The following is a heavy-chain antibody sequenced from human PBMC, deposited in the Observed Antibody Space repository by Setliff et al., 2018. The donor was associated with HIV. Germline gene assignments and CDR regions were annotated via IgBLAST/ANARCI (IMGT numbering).Heavy chain of an antibody. V-gene: IGHV1-69*06. CDR2: IIPIFDTT. Sequence: SVKVSCKSSGYTFSNFGVSWVRQAPGQGLEWMGKIIPIFDTTIYAEKFQGRITISADKSTATAYLELNSLRSEDSAIYYCARLIPSAYFGPRQDAFDVWGQGATVTVSS. J-gene: IGHJ3*01. CDR3: ARLIPSAYFGPRQDAFDV. D-gene: IGHD2-21*01. CDR1: GYTFSNFG.